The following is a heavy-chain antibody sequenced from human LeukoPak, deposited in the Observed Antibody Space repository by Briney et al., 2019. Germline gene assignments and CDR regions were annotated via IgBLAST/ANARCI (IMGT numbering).Heavy chain of an antibody. CDR3: ARDLLIASSQGFAFDI. Sequence: SETLSLTCTVSGGSISSYYWSWIRQPPGKGLEWIGYIYYSGSTYYNPSLKSRVTISVDTSKNQFSLKLSSVTAADTAVYYCARDLLIASSQGFAFDIWGQGTMVTGSS. J-gene: IGHJ3*02. V-gene: IGHV4-59*12. CDR1: GGSISSYY. D-gene: IGHD2-2*01. CDR2: IYYSGST.